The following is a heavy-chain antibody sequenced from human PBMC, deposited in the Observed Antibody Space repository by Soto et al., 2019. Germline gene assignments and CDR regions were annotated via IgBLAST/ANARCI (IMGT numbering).Heavy chain of an antibody. Sequence: QLQLQESGPGLVKPSEPLSLTCTVSGGSITSSSFYWGWIRQPPGKGLEWIGHIFHTGATYYNPTLKSRLRMSVDTSKNQFSLNLISVTATDTAVYYCARRRIVPTTNFDYWGQGTLVTVSS. J-gene: IGHJ4*02. V-gene: IGHV4-39*01. CDR1: GGSITSSSFY. CDR2: IFHTGAT. D-gene: IGHD1-26*01. CDR3: ARRRIVPTTNFDY.